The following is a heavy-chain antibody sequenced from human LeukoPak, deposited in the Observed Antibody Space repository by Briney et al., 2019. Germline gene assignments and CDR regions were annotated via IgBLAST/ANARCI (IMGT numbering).Heavy chain of an antibody. J-gene: IGHJ4*02. Sequence: GGSLRLSCAASGFTFRNYVMSWVRLAPGKGLEWVSAISGSGGSTYYADSVKGRFTISRDNSKNTLYLQMNSLRAEDTAVYYCAKETSYGSGSYCDYWGQGTLVTVSS. V-gene: IGHV3-23*01. CDR3: AKETSYGSGSYCDY. CDR1: GFTFRNYV. D-gene: IGHD3-10*01. CDR2: ISGSGGST.